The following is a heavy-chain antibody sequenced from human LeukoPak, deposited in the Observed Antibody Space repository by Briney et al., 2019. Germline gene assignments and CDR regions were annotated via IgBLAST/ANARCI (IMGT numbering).Heavy chain of an antibody. CDR2: VYYSGGT. V-gene: IGHV4-39*07. D-gene: IGHD3-16*01. J-gene: IGHJ4*02. Sequence: SETLSLTCAVSGASISSSIHYWGWVRQPPGKGLEWIGSVYYSGGTYYNPSLESRLTISADTSKNHFSLKLNSVTTADTAVYYCTRGAGWLIDYWGQGILVTVSS. CDR3: TRGAGWLIDY. CDR1: GASISSSIHY.